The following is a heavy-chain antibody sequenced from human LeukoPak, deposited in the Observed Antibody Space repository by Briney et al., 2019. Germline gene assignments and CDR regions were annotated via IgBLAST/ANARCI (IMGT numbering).Heavy chain of an antibody. V-gene: IGHV1-18*01. CDR2: ISAYNGNT. CDR1: GGTFSIYA. CDR3: ARDSLGSMEY. Sequence: ASVTVSFKAPGGTFSIYAISWVRQAPGQGLEWMGWISAYNGNTNYAQRLQGRVTMTTDTSTSTAYMELRSLRSDDTAVYYCARDSLGSMEYWGQGTLVTVSS. J-gene: IGHJ4*02. D-gene: IGHD3-16*01.